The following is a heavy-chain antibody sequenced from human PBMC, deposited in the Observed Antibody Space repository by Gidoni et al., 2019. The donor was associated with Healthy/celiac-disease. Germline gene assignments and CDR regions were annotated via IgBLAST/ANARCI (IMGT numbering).Heavy chain of an antibody. Sequence: SRDNSKNTLYLQMNSLRAEDTAVYYCARDPRVTIFGVASFDYWGQGTLVTVSS. D-gene: IGHD3-3*01. V-gene: IGHV3-30*01. CDR3: ARDPRVTIFGVASFDY. J-gene: IGHJ4*02.